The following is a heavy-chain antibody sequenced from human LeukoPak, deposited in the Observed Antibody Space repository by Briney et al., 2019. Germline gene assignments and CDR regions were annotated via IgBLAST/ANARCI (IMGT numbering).Heavy chain of an antibody. D-gene: IGHD3-22*01. Sequence: ASVKVSCKVSGYTLTELSMHWVRQAPGKGLEWMGGFDPEDGETIYAQKFQGRVTMTEDTSTDTAYMELSSLRSEDTAVYYCATDPGPSPYYYDSSGYYGYWGQGTLVTVSS. J-gene: IGHJ4*02. CDR3: ATDPGPSPYYYDSSGYYGY. CDR1: GYTLTELS. CDR2: FDPEDGET. V-gene: IGHV1-24*01.